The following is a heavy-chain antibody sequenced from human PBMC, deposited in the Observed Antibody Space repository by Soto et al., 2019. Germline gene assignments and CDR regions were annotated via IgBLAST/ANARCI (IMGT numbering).Heavy chain of an antibody. V-gene: IGHV3-23*01. CDR1: GFTFSSYA. D-gene: IGHD3-22*01. CDR2: ISGDGGIK. CDR3: AKRRSGYSTVF. Sequence: GGSLRLSCAASGFTFSSYAMSWVRQAPGKGLEWVSDISGDGGIKYYADSVKGRFTISRDNSKNTLYLKMNSLRAEDTAVYYCAKRRSGYSTVFWGQGTMVTVSS. J-gene: IGHJ4*03.